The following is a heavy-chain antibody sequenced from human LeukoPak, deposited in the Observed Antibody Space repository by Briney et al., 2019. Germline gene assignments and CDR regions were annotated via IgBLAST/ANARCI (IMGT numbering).Heavy chain of an antibody. CDR2: IIPIFGTA. Sequence: SVKVSCKASGGTCSSYAISWVRQAPGQGLEWMGGIIPIFGTANYAQKFQGRVTITADESTSTAYMELSSLRSEDTAVYYCARIAAGYSGYDGSDYWGQGTLVTVSS. D-gene: IGHD5-12*01. V-gene: IGHV1-69*01. CDR1: GGTCSSYA. J-gene: IGHJ4*02. CDR3: ARIAAGYSGYDGSDY.